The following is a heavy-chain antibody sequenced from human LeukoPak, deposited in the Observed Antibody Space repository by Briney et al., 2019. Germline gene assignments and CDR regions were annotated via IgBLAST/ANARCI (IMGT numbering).Heavy chain of an antibody. CDR2: IYYSGST. CDR1: GGSISSSSYY. CDR3: ARHSYQSGSYNFDY. Sequence: PSETLSLTCTVSGGSISSSSYYWGWIRQPPGKGLEWIGRIYYSGSTYYNPSLKSRVTISVDTSKNQFSLKLSSVTAADTAVYYCARHSYQSGSYNFDYWGQGTLVTVSS. D-gene: IGHD1-26*01. V-gene: IGHV4-39*01. J-gene: IGHJ4*02.